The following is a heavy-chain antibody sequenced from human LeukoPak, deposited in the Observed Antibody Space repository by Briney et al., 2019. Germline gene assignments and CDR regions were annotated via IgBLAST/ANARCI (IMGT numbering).Heavy chain of an antibody. CDR2: INPNSGGT. V-gene: IGHV1-2*02. CDR3: ARDRVRAVAGKGNWFDP. J-gene: IGHJ5*02. CDR1: GYTFTGYY. D-gene: IGHD6-19*01. Sequence: ASVKGSCKASGYTFTGYYMYWVRQAPGQGLEWMGWINPNSGGTNYAQKFQGRVTMTRDTSISTAYMELSRLRSDDTAVYYCARDRVRAVAGKGNWFDPWGQGTLVTVSS.